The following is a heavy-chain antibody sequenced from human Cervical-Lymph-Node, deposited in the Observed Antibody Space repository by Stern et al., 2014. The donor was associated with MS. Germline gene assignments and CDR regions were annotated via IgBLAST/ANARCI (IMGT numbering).Heavy chain of an antibody. Sequence: QVQLVQSGAEVKKPGASVKVSCKASGCTFTSHGISWVRQAPGQGLEWMGWISAYSGTTNYTQKLQGRVTMTTDTSTTTAYMELRSLRSDDTAVYYCARVTYDSSRYPRMDYWGQGTLVTVPS. CDR1: GCTFTSHG. D-gene: IGHD3-22*01. CDR2: ISAYSGTT. J-gene: IGHJ4*02. CDR3: ARVTYDSSRYPRMDY. V-gene: IGHV1-18*01.